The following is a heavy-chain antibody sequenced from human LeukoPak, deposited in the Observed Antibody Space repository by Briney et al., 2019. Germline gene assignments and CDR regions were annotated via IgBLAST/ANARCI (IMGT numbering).Heavy chain of an antibody. CDR1: GFTFSSYS. CDR3: ARGPYDYVWGSYRRDYFDY. J-gene: IGHJ4*02. CDR2: ISSTSSYI. D-gene: IGHD3-16*02. V-gene: IGHV3-21*01. Sequence: GGSLRLSCAASGFTFSSYSMNWVRQAPGKGLEWVSSISSTSSYIYFADSLKGRFTISRDNAKNSLYLQMNSLRAEDTAVYYCARGPYDYVWGSYRRDYFDYWGQGTLVTVSS.